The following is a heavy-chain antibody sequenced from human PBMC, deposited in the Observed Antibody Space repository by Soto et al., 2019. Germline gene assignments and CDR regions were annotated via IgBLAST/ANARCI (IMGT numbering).Heavy chain of an antibody. V-gene: IGHV1-3*01. Sequence: ASVKVSCKASGYTLTSYAMHWVRQAPGQRLEWMGWINAGNGNTKYSQKFQGRVTITRDTSASTAYMELSSLRSEDTAVYYCARGGDSSLDYYGMDVWGQGTTVTVSS. CDR3: ARGGDSSLDYYGMDV. D-gene: IGHD2-21*02. CDR2: INAGNGNT. J-gene: IGHJ6*02. CDR1: GYTLTSYA.